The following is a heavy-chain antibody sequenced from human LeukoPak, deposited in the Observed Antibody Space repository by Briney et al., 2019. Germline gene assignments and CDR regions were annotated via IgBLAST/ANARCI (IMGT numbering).Heavy chain of an antibody. CDR2: IGTAGDT. V-gene: IGHV3-13*01. J-gene: IGHJ3*02. CDR1: GFTFSSYG. CDR3: ARGVSPRLNAFDI. Sequence: GGSLRLSCAASGFTFSSYGMQWVRQATGKGLEWVSAIGTAGDTYYPGSVKGRFTISREKAKNSLYLQMNSLRAEDTAVYYCARGVSPRLNAFDIWGQGTMVTVSS.